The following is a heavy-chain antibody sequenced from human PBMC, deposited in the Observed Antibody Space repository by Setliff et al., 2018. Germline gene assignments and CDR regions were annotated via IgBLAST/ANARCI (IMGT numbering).Heavy chain of an antibody. CDR2: INPNTGGS. CDR3: AKVNYYDKSAYLPFDY. Sequence: ASVKVSCKASGYTFTEYSIHWVRQAPGQGLEWMGWINPNTGGSNYAQKFQGRVTMTTDTSISTAYMEMSRLTSDDTAVYCCAKVNYYDKSAYLPFDYWGQGTQVTVSS. J-gene: IGHJ4*02. V-gene: IGHV1-2*02. D-gene: IGHD3-22*01. CDR1: GYTFTEYS.